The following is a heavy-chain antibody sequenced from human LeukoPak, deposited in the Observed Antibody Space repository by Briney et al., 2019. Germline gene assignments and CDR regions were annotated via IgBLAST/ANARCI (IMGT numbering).Heavy chain of an antibody. CDR2: ISAYNGNT. CDR1: GYTFTSYG. J-gene: IGHJ4*02. D-gene: IGHD6-19*01. V-gene: IGHV1-18*01. CDR3: ARDNGESSLYSSELRFDY. Sequence: ASVKVSCKASGYTFTSYGISWVRQAPGQGLEWMGWISAYNGNTNYAQKLQGRVTMTTDTSTSTAYMELRSLRSDDTAVYYCARDNGESSLYSSELRFDYWGQGTLVTVSS.